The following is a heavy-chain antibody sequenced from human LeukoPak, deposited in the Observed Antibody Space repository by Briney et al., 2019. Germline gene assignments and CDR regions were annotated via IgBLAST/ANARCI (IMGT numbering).Heavy chain of an antibody. CDR1: GYTFTSDG. V-gene: IGHV1-2*02. D-gene: IGHD3-3*01. CDR2: INPNSGGT. Sequence: ASVNVSCKASGYTFTSDGISWVRQASGQGLEGMGWINPNSGGTNYAQKFQGRVTMTRDTSISTAYMELSRLRSDDTAVYYCARLNDFWSGSNWFDPWGQGTLVTVSS. CDR3: ARLNDFWSGSNWFDP. J-gene: IGHJ5*02.